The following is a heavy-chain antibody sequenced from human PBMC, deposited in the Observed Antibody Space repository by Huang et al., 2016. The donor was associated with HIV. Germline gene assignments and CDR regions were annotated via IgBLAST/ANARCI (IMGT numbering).Heavy chain of an antibody. V-gene: IGHV1-18*04. CDR3: GGSSGYWSFDY. CDR2: ISTNNGDT. Sequence: QVQLVQSGGEVKKPGASVMVSCKASDYTFTSYGISWVRQAPGQGLEWMGWISTNNGDTNYAQKCQGRVTMTTDTSTSTAYMELRSLRSDDTAVYYCGGSSGYWSFDYWGQGTLVTVSS. D-gene: IGHD3-22*01. J-gene: IGHJ4*02. CDR1: DYTFTSYG.